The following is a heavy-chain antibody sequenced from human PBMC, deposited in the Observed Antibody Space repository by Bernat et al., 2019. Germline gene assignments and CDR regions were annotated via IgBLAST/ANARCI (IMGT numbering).Heavy chain of an antibody. CDR2: IWYDGSNK. Sequence: QVQLVESGGGVVQPGRSLRLSCAASGFTFSSYAMHWVRQAPGKGLEWVAVIWYDGSNKYYADSVKGRFTISRDDSKNTLYLQMNSLRAEDTAVYYCARDRGDPRGYSGYGYYFDYWGQGTLVTVSS. J-gene: IGHJ4*02. D-gene: IGHD5-12*01. V-gene: IGHV3-30*07. CDR1: GFTFSSYA. CDR3: ARDRGDPRGYSGYGYYFDY.